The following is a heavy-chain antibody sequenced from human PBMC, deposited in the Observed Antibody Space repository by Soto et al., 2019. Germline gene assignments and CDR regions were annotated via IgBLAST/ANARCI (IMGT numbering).Heavy chain of an antibody. CDR3: AKGGAGGFDYLLPPHDL. J-gene: IGHJ5*02. CDR2: INPYNGNT. V-gene: IGHV1-3*01. Sequence: ASVKVSCKASGYTFTTYSIHWVRQAPGQTFEWMGWINPYNGNTKYSQRFQGRVTVTRDTSASTAYMELSSLRSEDSAIYYCAKGGAGGFDYLLPPHDLWGQGTPVTVSS. CDR1: GYTFTTYS. D-gene: IGHD3-9*01.